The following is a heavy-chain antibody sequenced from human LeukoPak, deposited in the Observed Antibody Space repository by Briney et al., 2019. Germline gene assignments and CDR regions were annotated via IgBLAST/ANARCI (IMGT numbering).Heavy chain of an antibody. CDR1: GGTFISYA. Sequence: GASVKVSCKASGGTFISYAISWVRQAPGQGLEWMGWINPNSGGTNYAQKFQGRVTMTRDTSISTAYMELSRLRSDDTAVYYCARRVREFGVVDYFDYWGQGTLVTVSS. J-gene: IGHJ4*02. D-gene: IGHD3-3*01. CDR3: ARRVREFGVVDYFDY. V-gene: IGHV1-2*02. CDR2: INPNSGGT.